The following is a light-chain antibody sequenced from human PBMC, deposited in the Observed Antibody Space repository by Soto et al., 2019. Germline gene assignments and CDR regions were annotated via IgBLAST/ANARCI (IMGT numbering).Light chain of an antibody. J-gene: IGLJ2*01. CDR3: QSYDSSLRGVV. CDR1: SSNIGAGYD. CDR2: GNS. V-gene: IGLV1-40*01. Sequence: QSVLTQPPSVSGAPGQRVTISCTGSSSNIGAGYDVHWYQQLPGTAPKLLIYGNSNRPSWVPDRFSGSKSGTSASLATTGLQTEDEADYYCQSYDSSLRGVVFGGGTKLTVL.